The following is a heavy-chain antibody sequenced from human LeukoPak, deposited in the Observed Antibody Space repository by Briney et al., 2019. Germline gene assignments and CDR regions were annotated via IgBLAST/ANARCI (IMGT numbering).Heavy chain of an antibody. CDR3: ARDFYDRSGYYYVS. J-gene: IGHJ4*02. D-gene: IGHD3-22*01. CDR2: IYSGGST. V-gene: IGHV3-53*04. Sequence: PGGSLRLSCAASGFTVSSNYISWVRQAPGKGLEGVSVIYSGGSTYYADSVKGRFTISRHNSKNTLYLQMNSLRAEDTAVYYCARDFYDRSGYYYVSWGQGTLVTVSS. CDR1: GFTVSSNY.